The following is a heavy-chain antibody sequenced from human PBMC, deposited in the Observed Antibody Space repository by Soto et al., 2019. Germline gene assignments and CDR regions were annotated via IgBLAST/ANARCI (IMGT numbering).Heavy chain of an antibody. CDR3: ARGKQATMIVVVISPFDY. CDR2: INHSGST. D-gene: IGHD3-22*01. Sequence: SETLSLTCAVYGGSFSCYYLSWIRQPPGKGLEWIGEINHSGSTNYNPSLKSRVTISVDTSKNQFSLKLSSVTAADTAVYYCARGKQATMIVVVISPFDYWGQGTLVTVSS. CDR1: GGSFSCYY. J-gene: IGHJ4*02. V-gene: IGHV4-34*01.